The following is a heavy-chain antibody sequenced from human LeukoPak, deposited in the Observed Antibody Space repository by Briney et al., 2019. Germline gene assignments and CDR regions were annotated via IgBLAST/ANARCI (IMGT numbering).Heavy chain of an antibody. Sequence: ASVKVSCKASGYTFTGYYMHWVRQAPGQGLEWMGWISAYNGNTNYAQKLQGRVTMTTDTSTSTAYMELRSLRSDDTAVYYCARVHYYDSSGYYYESFDYWGQGTLVTVSS. V-gene: IGHV1-18*04. CDR2: ISAYNGNT. J-gene: IGHJ4*02. CDR1: GYTFTGYY. D-gene: IGHD3-22*01. CDR3: ARVHYYDSSGYYYESFDY.